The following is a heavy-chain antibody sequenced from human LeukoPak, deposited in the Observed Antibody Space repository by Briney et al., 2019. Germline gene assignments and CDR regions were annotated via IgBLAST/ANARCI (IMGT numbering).Heavy chain of an antibody. Sequence: GESLKIYCKGFGYHFTNFWTGWVRQMPGKGLEWMGVINPADSETRYSPSFQGPVTISADKSMNTAYLQWTTVQASDTAMYYCARQWCVRGRCYHTNVFDIWGQGTMVTISS. CDR2: INPADSET. J-gene: IGHJ3*02. CDR1: GYHFTNFW. V-gene: IGHV5-51*01. CDR3: ARQWCVRGRCYHTNVFDI. D-gene: IGHD2-15*01.